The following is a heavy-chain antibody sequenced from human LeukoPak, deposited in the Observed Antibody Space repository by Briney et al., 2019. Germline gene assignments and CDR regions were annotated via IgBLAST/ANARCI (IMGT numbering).Heavy chain of an antibody. CDR1: GFTFSSYA. Sequence: QSGGSLRLSCAASGFTFSSYAMSWVRQAPGKGLEWVSGISGGGGSTHYADSVKGRFTISRDNSRNTLYLQMNSLRAEDTAVYYCAKDGGFWSGYYNYWGQGTLVTVSS. D-gene: IGHD3-3*01. J-gene: IGHJ4*02. CDR2: ISGGGGST. V-gene: IGHV3-23*01. CDR3: AKDGGFWSGYYNY.